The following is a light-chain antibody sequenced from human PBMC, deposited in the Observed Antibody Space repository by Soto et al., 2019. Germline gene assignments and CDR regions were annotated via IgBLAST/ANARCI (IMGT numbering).Light chain of an antibody. J-gene: IGKJ1*01. CDR1: QSVSSNC. CDR3: QQYGSSPQT. CDR2: GAS. V-gene: IGKV3-20*01. Sequence: EIVLTQSPGTLSLSPGERATLSCRASQSVSSNCLAWYQQKPGRAPNLLIYGASSRATGIPDKFSGSGSGTDFTLTISRLEPEDFAVYFCQQYGSSPQTFGQGTKVEIK.